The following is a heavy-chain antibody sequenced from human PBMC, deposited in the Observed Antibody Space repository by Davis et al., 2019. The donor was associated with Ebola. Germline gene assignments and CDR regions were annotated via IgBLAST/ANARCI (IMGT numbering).Heavy chain of an antibody. D-gene: IGHD3-22*01. J-gene: IGHJ1*01. Sequence: ASVKVSCKASGYTFTAYYMHWVRQAPGQGLEWMGWINPKSGDTNYAQKFQDRVTMTRDTSISTAYMELSRLRSDDTAVYYCAREPGGDYDSSGYYYDQHWGQGTLVTVSS. CDR1: GYTFTAYY. CDR3: AREPGGDYDSSGYYYDQH. CDR2: INPKSGDT. V-gene: IGHV1-2*02.